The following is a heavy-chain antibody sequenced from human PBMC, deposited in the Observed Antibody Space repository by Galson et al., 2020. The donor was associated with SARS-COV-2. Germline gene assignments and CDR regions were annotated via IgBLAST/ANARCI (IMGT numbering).Heavy chain of an antibody. CDR1: GFSFSNNA. CDR2: ITAGGNT. V-gene: IGHV3-23*01. Sequence: GGSLRLSCVVSGFSFSNNAMTWVRQAPGKGLQWVSNITAGGNTSYADSVRGRFTISRQNTKNTLYLQMNDLRVEDTAVYYCTRDVIISLKNNFNSWGQGTLVTVSS. J-gene: IGHJ5*02. D-gene: IGHD3-10*01. CDR3: TRDVIISLKNNFNS.